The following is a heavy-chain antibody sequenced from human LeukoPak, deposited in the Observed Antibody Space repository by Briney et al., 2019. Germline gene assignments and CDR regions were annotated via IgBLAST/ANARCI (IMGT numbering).Heavy chain of an antibody. CDR2: IYNSGST. Sequence: SETLSLTCTVTGGFVSSDNYYWIWIRQPPGKGLEGIGYIYNSGSTNYSPSLKSRVTMSADTSKNQLSLKLSAVTAADTAVYYCARGRFSSSWYIFDPWGQGALVTVSS. J-gene: IGHJ5*02. CDR1: GGFVSSDNYY. D-gene: IGHD6-13*01. CDR3: ARGRFSSSWYIFDP. V-gene: IGHV4-61*01.